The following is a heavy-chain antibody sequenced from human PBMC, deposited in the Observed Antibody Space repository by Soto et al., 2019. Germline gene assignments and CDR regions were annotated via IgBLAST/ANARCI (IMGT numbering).Heavy chain of an antibody. CDR3: ARIIAAAGGRRYFDL. D-gene: IGHD6-13*01. J-gene: IGHJ2*01. CDR1: GFTFSDYY. CDR2: INSSSSYT. Sequence: QVQLVESGGGLVKPGGSLRLSCAASGFTFSDYYMSWIRQAPGKGLEWVSYINSSSSYTNYADSVKGRFTISRDNAKNSLSLQMNSLRAEDTAMYYCARIIAAAGGRRYFDLWGRGTLGTVSA. V-gene: IGHV3-11*05.